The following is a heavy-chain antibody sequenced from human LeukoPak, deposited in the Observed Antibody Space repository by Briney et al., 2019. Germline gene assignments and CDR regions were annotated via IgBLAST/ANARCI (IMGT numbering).Heavy chain of an antibody. CDR1: GGSLSSYY. Sequence: SETLSLTCTVSGGSLSSYYWSWIRQPPGKGLEWIGYIYYSGSTNYNPSLKSRVTISVDTSKNQFSLKLSSVTAADTAVYYCARQGLLWSEDVWGKGTTVTVSS. D-gene: IGHD3-10*01. CDR3: ARQGLLWSEDV. J-gene: IGHJ6*04. V-gene: IGHV4-59*08. CDR2: IYYSGST.